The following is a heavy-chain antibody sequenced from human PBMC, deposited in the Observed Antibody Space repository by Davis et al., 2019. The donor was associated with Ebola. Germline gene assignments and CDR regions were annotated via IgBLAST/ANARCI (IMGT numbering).Heavy chain of an antibody. CDR2: FRHGRRT. Sequence: SETLSLTCTLSGASITAGRFHWGWVRQPPGKGLEWIASFRHGRRTYCNSSLESRLTVSADTSSNHVSLKLNSVTAADTALYFCARHAAYCDPATCFSFDDWGQGTLVTVSS. J-gene: IGHJ4*02. CDR1: GASITAGRFH. CDR3: ARHAAYCDPATCFSFDD. V-gene: IGHV4-39*01. D-gene: IGHD2-21*01.